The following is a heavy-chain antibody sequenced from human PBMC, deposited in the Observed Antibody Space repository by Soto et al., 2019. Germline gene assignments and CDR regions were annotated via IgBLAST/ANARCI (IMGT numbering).Heavy chain of an antibody. J-gene: IGHJ4*02. Sequence: LSLTCTVSGGSISSYYWSWIRQPPGKGLEWIGYIYYSGSANYNPSLKSRVTISVDTSKNQFSLKLSSVTAADTAVYYCARRWGRAFDYWGQGTLVTVSS. CDR2: IYYSGSA. V-gene: IGHV4-59*08. CDR3: ARRWGRAFDY. CDR1: GGSISSYY. D-gene: IGHD6-13*01.